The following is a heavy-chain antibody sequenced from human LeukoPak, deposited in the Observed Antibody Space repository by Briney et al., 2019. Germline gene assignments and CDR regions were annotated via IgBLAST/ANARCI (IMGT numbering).Heavy chain of an antibody. V-gene: IGHV3-23*01. CDR1: GFTFNNYA. J-gene: IGHJ4*02. CDR3: ARWGNDYSQFDS. D-gene: IGHD4-11*01. CDR2: VSGSGDNT. Sequence: GGSLSLSCAAPGFTFNNYAMTWVRQAPGKGLEWVSVVSGSGDNTNYADSVKGRFTISRDNSKNTLFLQMNSLRTEDTAVYFCARWGNDYSQFDSWGQGTLVTVS.